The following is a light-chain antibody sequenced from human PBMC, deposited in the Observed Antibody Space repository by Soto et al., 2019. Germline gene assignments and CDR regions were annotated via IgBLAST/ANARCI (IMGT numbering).Light chain of an antibody. V-gene: IGLV2-14*01. CDR2: AVD. Sequence: QAALTQPASVSGSPGESVTLSCSGTSSDVGGHNFDPWFQQHPGNAPIMMIYAVDQHPSGVSIRFSGSNSCDTASLTISGLHTEDEADYYYSSYSRSSIWVFGGGTQLTVL. CDR3: SSYSRSSIWV. CDR1: SSDVGGHNF. J-gene: IGLJ3*02.